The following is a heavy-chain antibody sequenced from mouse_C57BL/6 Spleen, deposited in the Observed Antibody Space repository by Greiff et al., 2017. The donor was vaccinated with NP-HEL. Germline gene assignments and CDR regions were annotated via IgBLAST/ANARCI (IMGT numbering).Heavy chain of an antibody. Sequence: VQLQQSGPELVKPGASVKMSCKASGYTFTDYNMHWVKQSHGKSLEWIGYINPNNGGTSYNQKFKGKATLTVNKSSSTAYMELSSLTSEDSAVYYCERSSRPANWDYAMDYWGQGTSVTVSS. D-gene: IGHD4-1*01. CDR3: ERSSRPANWDYAMDY. J-gene: IGHJ4*01. V-gene: IGHV1-22*01. CDR1: GYTFTDYN. CDR2: INPNNGGT.